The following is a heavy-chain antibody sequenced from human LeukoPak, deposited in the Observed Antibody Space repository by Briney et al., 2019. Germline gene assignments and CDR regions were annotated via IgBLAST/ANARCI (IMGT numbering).Heavy chain of an antibody. CDR3: ARVVWVPVAAYMDV. CDR1: GFTFSSYE. V-gene: IGHV3-48*03. D-gene: IGHD2-15*01. J-gene: IGHJ6*03. Sequence: GGSLRLSCAASGFTFSSYEMNWVRQAPGKGLEWVSYISSSGSTIFYADSVKGRFTISRDNAKNSLYLQMNSLRAEDTAVYYCARVVWVPVAAYMDVWGKGTTVTVSS. CDR2: ISSSGSTI.